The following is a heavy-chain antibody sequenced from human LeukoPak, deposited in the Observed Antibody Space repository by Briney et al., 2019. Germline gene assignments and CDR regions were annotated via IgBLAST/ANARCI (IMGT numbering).Heavy chain of an antibody. CDR2: ISSSSSYI. Sequence: PGGSLRLSCAASGFTFSSYSMNWVRQAPGKGLEWVSSISSSSSYIYYADSVKGRFTISRDNAKNSLYLQMNSLRAEDTGVYYCARDRWAAGKLIVTGANWFDPWGQGTLVTVSS. CDR3: ARDRWAAGKLIVTGANWFDP. J-gene: IGHJ5*02. D-gene: IGHD6-13*01. CDR1: GFTFSSYS. V-gene: IGHV3-21*01.